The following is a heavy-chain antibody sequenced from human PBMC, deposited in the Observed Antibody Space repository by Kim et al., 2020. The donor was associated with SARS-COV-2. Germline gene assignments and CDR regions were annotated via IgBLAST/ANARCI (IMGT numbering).Heavy chain of an antibody. V-gene: IGHV4-34*01. Sequence: SETLSLTCAVYGGSFSGYYWSWIRQPPGKGLEWIGEINHSGSTNYNPSLKSRVTISVDTSKNQFSLKLSSVTAADTAVYYCARGREKDRTDFDYWGQGTLVTVSS. J-gene: IGHJ4*02. CDR1: GGSFSGYY. CDR3: ARGREKDRTDFDY. D-gene: IGHD1-1*01. CDR2: INHSGST.